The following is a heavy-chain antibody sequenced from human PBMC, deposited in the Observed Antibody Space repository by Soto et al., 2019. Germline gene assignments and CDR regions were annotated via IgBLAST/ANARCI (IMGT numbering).Heavy chain of an antibody. CDR2: FDPEDGET. V-gene: IGHV1-24*01. CDR1: GYTLTELS. D-gene: IGHD3-9*01. CDR3: ATVERYFDWLRLDY. Sequence: ASVKVSCKVSGYTLTELSMHWVRQAPGKGLEWMGGFDPEDGETIYAQKFQGRVTMTEDTSTDTAYMELSSLRSEDTAVYYCATVERYFDWLRLDYWGQGTLVTVSS. J-gene: IGHJ4*02.